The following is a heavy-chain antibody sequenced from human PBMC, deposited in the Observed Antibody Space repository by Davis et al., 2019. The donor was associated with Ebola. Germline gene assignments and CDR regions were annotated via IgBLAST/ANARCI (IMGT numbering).Heavy chain of an antibody. V-gene: IGHV4-30-2*01. D-gene: IGHD3-10*01. CDR3: ARAQYYYGSGTPMDV. CDR2: IFNTGST. J-gene: IGHJ6*04. CDR1: GGSISSSGHS. Sequence: MPSETLSLTCGVSGGSISSSGHSWTWIRQPPGKGLEWIGHIFNTGSTYYKPALMSRVTISLDRSTNQFSLKLRSVTAADTAVYYCARAQYYYGSGTPMDVWGKGTTVTVSS.